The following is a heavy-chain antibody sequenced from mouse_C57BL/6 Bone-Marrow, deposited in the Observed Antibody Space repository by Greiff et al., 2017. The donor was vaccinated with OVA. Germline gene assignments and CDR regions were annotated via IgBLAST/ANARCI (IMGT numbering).Heavy chain of an antibody. V-gene: IGHV1-53*01. CDR1: GYTFTSYW. CDR3: ARLRFFEYYAMDY. J-gene: IGHJ4*01. Sequence: QVQLQQPGTELVKPGASVKLSCKASGYTFTSYWMHWVKQRPGQGLEWIGNINPSNGGTNYNEKFKSKATLTVDTSSSTAYMQLSSLTSEDSAVYYSARLRFFEYYAMDYWGQGTSVTVSS. CDR2: INPSNGGT.